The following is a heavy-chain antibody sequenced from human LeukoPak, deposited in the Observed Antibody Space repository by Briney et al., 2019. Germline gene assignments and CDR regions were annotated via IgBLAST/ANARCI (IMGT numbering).Heavy chain of an antibody. CDR1: GYTLTELS. CDR3: ARDENCSGGNCYFI. J-gene: IGHJ4*02. D-gene: IGHD2-15*01. V-gene: IGHV1-24*01. CDR2: FDPEDGET. Sequence: ASVKVSCKVSGYTLTELSMHWVRQAPGKGLEWMGGFDPEDGETIYAQKFQGRVTMTEDTSTDTAYMELSSLRSEDTAVYYCARDENCSGGNCYFIWGQGTQVTVSS.